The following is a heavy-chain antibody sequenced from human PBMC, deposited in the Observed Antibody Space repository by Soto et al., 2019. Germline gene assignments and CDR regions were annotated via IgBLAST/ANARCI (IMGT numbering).Heavy chain of an antibody. Sequence: GGSLRLSCTASGFTFDTHAMAWVRRAPGKGLEWVTSISSTTNYIYYADSMKGRFTVSRDNANNSVYLEMNSLSAEDTAVYYCARESEDLTSNFDYWGQGTLVTVSS. V-gene: IGHV3-21*01. CDR3: ARESEDLTSNFDY. J-gene: IGHJ4*02. CDR2: ISSTTNYI. CDR1: GFTFDTHA.